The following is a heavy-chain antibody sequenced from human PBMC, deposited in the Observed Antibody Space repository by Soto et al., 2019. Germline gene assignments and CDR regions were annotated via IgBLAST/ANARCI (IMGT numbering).Heavy chain of an antibody. J-gene: IGHJ4*02. CDR3: AKSAGHSYVDY. CDR2: ISGSGDNT. V-gene: IGHV3-23*01. CDR1: GFTFSIYA. Sequence: GGSLRLSCAASGFTFSIYAMSWVRQAPGKGLEWVSGISGSGDNTYYADSVKGRFTISRDNSKNTLYLQMNSLRAEDTAVYYCAKSAGHSYVDYWGQGTLVTVSS. D-gene: IGHD5-18*01.